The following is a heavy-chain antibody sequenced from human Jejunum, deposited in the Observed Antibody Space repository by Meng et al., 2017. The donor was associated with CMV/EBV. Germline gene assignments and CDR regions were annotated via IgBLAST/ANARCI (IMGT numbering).Heavy chain of an antibody. D-gene: IGHD1-26*01. J-gene: IGHJ5*02. CDR2: VSHTGTT. CDR1: GGSISNYNW. Sequence: QVQLQESGPGLVKPSGTLSLSCPVSGGSISNYNWWTWVRQSPGKGLEWIGEVSHTGTTQYNPSLKSRVVISVDESKNQFSLKLSSVSAADTAVYSCAKKNPGSPARFDPWGQGILVTVSS. V-gene: IGHV4-4*02. CDR3: AKKNPGSPARFDP.